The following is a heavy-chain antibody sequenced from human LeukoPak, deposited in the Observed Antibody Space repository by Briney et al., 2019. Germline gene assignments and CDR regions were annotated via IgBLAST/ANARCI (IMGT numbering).Heavy chain of an antibody. CDR1: GYTFTNYA. CDR2: INAGNGNT. D-gene: IGHD6-19*01. J-gene: IGHJ6*02. CDR3: AREQWLAYGMDV. V-gene: IGHV1-3*01. Sequence: ASVKVSCKTSGYTFTNYALHWVCQAPGQRLEWMGWINAGNGNTKYSQKFQGRVTITRDTSASTAYMELSSLRSEDMAVYYCAREQWLAYGMDVWGQGTTVTVSS.